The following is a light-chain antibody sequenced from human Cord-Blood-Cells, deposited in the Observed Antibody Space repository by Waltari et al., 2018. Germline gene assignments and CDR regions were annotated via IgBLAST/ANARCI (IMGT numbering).Light chain of an antibody. CDR3: QQSYSTPLT. CDR2: AAS. Sequence: DIQKTQSPSSLSASVGDRVTITCRASQSISSYLNGYQQKPGKAPKLLIYAASSLQSGVPSRFSGSGSGTDFTLTISSLQPEDFATYYCQQSYSTPLTFGGGTKVEIK. V-gene: IGKV1-39*01. CDR1: QSISSY. J-gene: IGKJ4*01.